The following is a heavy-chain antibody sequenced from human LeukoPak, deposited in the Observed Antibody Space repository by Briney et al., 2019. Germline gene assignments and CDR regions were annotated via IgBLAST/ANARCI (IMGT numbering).Heavy chain of an antibody. V-gene: IGHV3-7*01. J-gene: IGHJ2*01. CDR2: IKQDGSET. CDR1: GFTFTSYW. Sequence: GGSLRLSCAASGFTFTSYWMSWVRQAPGKGLKWVANIKQDGSETYYADSLKGRVSISRDNAKNSLYLQVNSLRVEDTAVYYCARVLVGPARSDYFNLYFDLWRRGTLVTASS. D-gene: IGHD3-3*01. CDR3: ARVLVGPARSDYFNLYFDL.